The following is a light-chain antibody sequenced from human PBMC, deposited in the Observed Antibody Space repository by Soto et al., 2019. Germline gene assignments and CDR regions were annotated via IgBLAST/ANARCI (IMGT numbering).Light chain of an antibody. CDR3: QQYGSSPLT. V-gene: IGKV3-20*01. Sequence: EILMTQSQDTLSVSLGERATLSCRASQSVSSSYLAWYQQKPGQAPRLLIYDASSRATGIPDRFSGSGSGTDFTLTISRLEPEDFAVYHCQQYGSSPLTFGGGTNVEIK. J-gene: IGKJ4*01. CDR2: DAS. CDR1: QSVSSSY.